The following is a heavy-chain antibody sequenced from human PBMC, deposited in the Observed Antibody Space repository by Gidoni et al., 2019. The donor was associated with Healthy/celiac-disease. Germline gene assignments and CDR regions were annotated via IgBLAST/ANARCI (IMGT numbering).Heavy chain of an antibody. Sequence: QVQLVESGGGVVQPGRSLRLSGAASGFTFSSYGMHWVRQAPGKGLAWVAVIFYDGSNKYYSDSVKGRFTISRDNSKNTLYLQMSSLRAEDTALYYCARGDAFDIWGQGTMVTVSS. CDR1: GFTFSSYG. V-gene: IGHV3-33*01. J-gene: IGHJ3*02. CDR3: ARGDAFDI. CDR2: IFYDGSNK.